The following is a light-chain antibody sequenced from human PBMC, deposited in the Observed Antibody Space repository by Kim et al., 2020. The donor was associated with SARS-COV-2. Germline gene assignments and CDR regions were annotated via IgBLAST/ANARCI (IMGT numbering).Light chain of an antibody. J-gene: IGLJ1*01. CDR2: RNN. CDR3: AAWDDSLSGLYV. CDR1: GSNIGSNY. Sequence: RVTISCSGSGSNIGSNYVYWYQQLPGTAPKLLIYRNNQRPSGVPDRFSGSKSGTSASLAISGLRSEDEADYYCAAWDDSLSGLYVFGTGTKVTVL. V-gene: IGLV1-47*01.